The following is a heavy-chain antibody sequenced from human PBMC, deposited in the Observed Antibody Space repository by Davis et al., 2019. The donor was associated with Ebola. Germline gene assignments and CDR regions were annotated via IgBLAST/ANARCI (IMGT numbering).Heavy chain of an antibody. CDR3: AKDAGRHEEYWNYYGMDV. Sequence: SLKISCAASGFTFDDYAMHWVRQAPGKGLEWVSGISWNSGSIGYADSVKGRFTISRDNAKNSLYLQMNSLRAEDTALYYCAKDAGRHEEYWNYYGMDVWGQGTTVTVSS. D-gene: IGHD2/OR15-2a*01. J-gene: IGHJ6*02. V-gene: IGHV3-9*01. CDR2: ISWNSGSI. CDR1: GFTFDDYA.